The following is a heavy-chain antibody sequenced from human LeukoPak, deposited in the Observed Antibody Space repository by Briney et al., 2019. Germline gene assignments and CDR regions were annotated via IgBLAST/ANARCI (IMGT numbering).Heavy chain of an antibody. Sequence: NPGGSLRLSCAASGFTFDDYAMHWVRHAPGKGLEWVSGISWNSGSIGYADSVKGRFTISRDNANNSLYMQMNSLRAEDTAVYYCARVGDLYGMDVWGQGTTVTVSS. CDR2: ISWNSGSI. D-gene: IGHD4-17*01. V-gene: IGHV3-9*01. CDR3: ARVGDLYGMDV. CDR1: GFTFDDYA. J-gene: IGHJ6*02.